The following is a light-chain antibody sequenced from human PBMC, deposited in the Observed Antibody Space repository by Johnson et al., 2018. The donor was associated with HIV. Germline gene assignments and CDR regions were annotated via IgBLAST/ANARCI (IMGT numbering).Light chain of an antibody. V-gene: IGLV1-51*02. CDR3: GTWDSSLNALYV. Sequence: QSMLTQPPSVSAAPGQKVTISCSGSNSNIGNNYVSWYQQLPGTAPKLLIYENNKRPSGIPDRFSGSKSGTSATLGITGLQTGAEADYYCGTWDSSLNALYVFGTGTKVTVL. CDR2: ENN. CDR1: NSNIGNNY. J-gene: IGLJ1*01.